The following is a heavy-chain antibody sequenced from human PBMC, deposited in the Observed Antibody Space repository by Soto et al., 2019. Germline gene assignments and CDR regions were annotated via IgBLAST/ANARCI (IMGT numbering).Heavy chain of an antibody. CDR1: GYTFTSYG. V-gene: IGHV1-18*04. J-gene: IGHJ6*02. Sequence: ASVKVSCKASGYTFTSYGISWVRQAPGQGLEWMGWISAYNGNTNYAQKLQGRVTMTTDTSTSTAYMELRSLRSDDTAVYYCARDRIGYCSGGSCYTLGYYYYGMDVWGQGTTVTSP. D-gene: IGHD2-15*01. CDR2: ISAYNGNT. CDR3: ARDRIGYCSGGSCYTLGYYYYGMDV.